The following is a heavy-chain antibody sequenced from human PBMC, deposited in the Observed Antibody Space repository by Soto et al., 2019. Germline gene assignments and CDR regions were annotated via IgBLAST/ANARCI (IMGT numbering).Heavy chain of an antibody. D-gene: IGHD5-18*01. CDR3: AKTVNGYWAMDV. J-gene: IGHJ6*02. Sequence: GGSLRLSCVASRFSFSRYAMSWVRQAPGKGLEWVSDISGYGDEINYADSVKGGFAVSRDNSKDTLFLQMNSLTADDTAVYYCAKTVNGYWAMDVWGQGTTVTVSS. V-gene: IGHV3-23*01. CDR1: RFSFSRYA. CDR2: ISGYGDEI.